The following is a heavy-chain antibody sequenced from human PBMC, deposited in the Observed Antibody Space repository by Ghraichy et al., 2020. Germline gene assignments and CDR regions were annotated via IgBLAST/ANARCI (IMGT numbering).Heavy chain of an antibody. J-gene: IGHJ5*02. V-gene: IGHV4-61*01. Sequence: SETLSLTCTVSGDSVSSNSYYWSWLRQPPGKGLEWIGYVYNSGSTAYNPSLASRVTISVDTSRNQFSLKVRSVTTADTAVYYCATSTRLNGRRFGPWGQGTLVTVSS. D-gene: IGHD2-2*01. CDR2: VYNSGST. CDR1: GDSVSSNSYY. CDR3: ATSTRLNGRRFGP.